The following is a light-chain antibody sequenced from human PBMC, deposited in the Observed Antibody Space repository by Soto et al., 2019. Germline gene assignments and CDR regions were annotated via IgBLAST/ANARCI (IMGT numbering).Light chain of an antibody. CDR1: QNISNY. Sequence: IVLTQSPATLSLSPGKRATLSCRASQNISNYLIWYQQKPGQAPRLLIYDVSNRATGIPARFSGSGSGTDFTLIINRLEPEDVAIYYCQQYGGSPRITFGQGTRLEIK. CDR2: DVS. J-gene: IGKJ5*01. V-gene: IGKV3-11*01. CDR3: QQYGGSPRIT.